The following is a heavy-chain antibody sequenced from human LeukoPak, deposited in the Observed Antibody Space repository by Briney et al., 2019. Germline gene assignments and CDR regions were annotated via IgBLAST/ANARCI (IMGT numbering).Heavy chain of an antibody. CDR2: IYYSGST. Sequence: SETLSLTCTVSGGSISSYYWSWIRQPPGKGLEWIGYIYYSGSTNYNPSLKSQVTISVDTSKNQFSLKLTSVTAADTAVYYCARGTEAAAGSNWGQGTLVTVSS. V-gene: IGHV4-59*01. D-gene: IGHD6-13*01. CDR1: GGSISSYY. CDR3: ARGTEAAAGSN. J-gene: IGHJ4*02.